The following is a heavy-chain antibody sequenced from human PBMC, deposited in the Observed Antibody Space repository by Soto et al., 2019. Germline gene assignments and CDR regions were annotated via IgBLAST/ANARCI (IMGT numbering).Heavy chain of an antibody. V-gene: IGHV4-59*02. Sequence: SETLSLTCFVSGGSVTSHHWSWIRQPPGKGLEYLGYVYYSGSANSNPSLKSRVTISVDTSQNQFSLKLRSVTAADTAVYYCARDITGTSLAFDLWGQGTLVTVSS. CDR3: ARDITGTSLAFDL. CDR1: GGSVTSHH. D-gene: IGHD1-7*01. CDR2: VYYSGSA. J-gene: IGHJ3*01.